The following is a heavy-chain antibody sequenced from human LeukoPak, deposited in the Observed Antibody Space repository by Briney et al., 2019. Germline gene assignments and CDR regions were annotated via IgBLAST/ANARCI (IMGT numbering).Heavy chain of an antibody. CDR2: FDPEDGET. V-gene: IGHV1-24*01. CDR3: ATVAASNDFWSGFDY. Sequence: GASVKVSCKVSGYTLTELSMHWVRQAPGKGLEWMGGFDPEDGETIYAQKFQGRATMTEDTSTDTAYMELSSLRSEDTAVYYCATVAASNDFWSGFDYWGQGTLVTVSS. D-gene: IGHD3-3*01. J-gene: IGHJ4*02. CDR1: GYTLTELS.